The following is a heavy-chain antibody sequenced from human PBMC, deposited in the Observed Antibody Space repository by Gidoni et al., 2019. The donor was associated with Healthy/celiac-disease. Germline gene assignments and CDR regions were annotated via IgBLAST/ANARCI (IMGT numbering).Heavy chain of an antibody. V-gene: IGHV3-30-3*01. Sequence: QVQLVESGGGVVQPGRSLRLSCAASGFTFSSYAMHWVRQAPGKGLEWVAVISYDGSNKYYADAVKGRFTISRDNSKNTLYLQMNSLRAEDTAVYYCARDAPYDSSGYYFDPAFYFDYWGQGTLVTVSS. CDR3: ARDAPYDSSGYYFDPAFYFDY. CDR1: GFTFSSYA. CDR2: ISYDGSNK. J-gene: IGHJ4*02. D-gene: IGHD3-22*01.